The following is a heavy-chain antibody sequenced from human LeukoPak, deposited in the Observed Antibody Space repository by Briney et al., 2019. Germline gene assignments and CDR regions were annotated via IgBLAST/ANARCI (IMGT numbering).Heavy chain of an antibody. CDR2: IYYSGST. Sequence: SETLSLTCTVSGGSISSGDYYWSWIRQPPGKGLEWIGYIYYSGSTYYNPSLKSRVTISVDTSKNQFSLKLSSVTAADTAVYYCARVRADPDILTGPDYDGDYAFDIWGQGTMVTVSS. V-gene: IGHV4-30-4*01. J-gene: IGHJ3*02. D-gene: IGHD3-9*01. CDR3: ARVRADPDILTGPDYDGDYAFDI. CDR1: GGSISSGDYY.